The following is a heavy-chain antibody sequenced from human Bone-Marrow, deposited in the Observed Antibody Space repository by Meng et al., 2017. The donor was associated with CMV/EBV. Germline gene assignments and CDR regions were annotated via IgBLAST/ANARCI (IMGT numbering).Heavy chain of an antibody. Sequence: GSLRLSCAVYGGSFSGYYWSWIRQPPGKGLEWIGEINHSGSTNYNPSLKSRVTISADTSKNQFFLKVSSVTAADTAIYYCARATGSFGDYAYWGQGILVTVSS. D-gene: IGHD4-17*01. J-gene: IGHJ4*02. CDR3: ARATGSFGDYAY. CDR1: GGSFSGYY. V-gene: IGHV4-34*01. CDR2: INHSGST.